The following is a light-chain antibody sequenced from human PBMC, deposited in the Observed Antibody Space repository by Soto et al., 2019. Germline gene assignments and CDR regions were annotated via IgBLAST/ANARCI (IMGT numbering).Light chain of an antibody. J-gene: IGLJ2*01. V-gene: IGLV2-14*01. CDR2: DVS. Sequence: QSVLTQPASVSGSPGQSITISCSGTSSDIGGYNYVSWYQQHPGKAPKLMICDVSNRPSGVSTRFSGSKSGNTASLTISGLQAEDEADYYCSSYTSSSTLVLFGGGTKLTVL. CDR1: SSDIGGYNY. CDR3: SSYTSSSTLVL.